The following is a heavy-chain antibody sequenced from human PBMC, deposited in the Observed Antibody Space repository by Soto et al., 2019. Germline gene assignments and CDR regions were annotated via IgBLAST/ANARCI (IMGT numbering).Heavy chain of an antibody. J-gene: IGHJ6*03. CDR1: GGSLSGNY. CDR3: ARSPYMDV. Sequence: SETLSLTCAVYGGSLSGNYWGWIRQPPGKGLEWIGETHHSGSTAYNPSLKSRVTISVDTSRNQFSLKMSSVTAADTAVYYCARSPYMDVWGKGTTVTVSS. V-gene: IGHV4-34*01. CDR2: THHSGST.